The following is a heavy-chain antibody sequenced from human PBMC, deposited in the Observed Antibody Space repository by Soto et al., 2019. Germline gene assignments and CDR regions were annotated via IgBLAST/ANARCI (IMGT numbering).Heavy chain of an antibody. CDR2: INPNSGGT. CDR1: GYTFTGYY. Sequence: GASVKVSCKASGYTFTGYYMHWVRQAPGQGLEWMGWINPNSGGTNYAQKFQGWVTMTRDTSISTAYMELSRLRSDDTAVYYCARRSPSYNWNEGAYYFDYWGQGTLVTV. J-gene: IGHJ4*02. V-gene: IGHV1-2*04. CDR3: ARRSPSYNWNEGAYYFDY. D-gene: IGHD1-1*01.